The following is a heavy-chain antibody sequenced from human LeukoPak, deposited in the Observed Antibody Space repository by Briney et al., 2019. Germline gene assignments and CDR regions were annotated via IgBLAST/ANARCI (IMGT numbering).Heavy chain of an antibody. CDR3: ARESTERKDYDILTGYYTPRRGTIIDY. J-gene: IGHJ4*02. D-gene: IGHD3-9*01. CDR1: GGSISSSSYY. CDR2: IYYSGST. Sequence: SETLSLTCTVSGGSISSSSYYWGWIRQPPGKGLEWIGSIYYSGSTYYNPSLKSRVTISVDTSKNQFSLKLSSVTAADTAVYYCARESTERKDYDILTGYYTPRRGTIIDYWGQGTLVTVSS. V-gene: IGHV4-39*07.